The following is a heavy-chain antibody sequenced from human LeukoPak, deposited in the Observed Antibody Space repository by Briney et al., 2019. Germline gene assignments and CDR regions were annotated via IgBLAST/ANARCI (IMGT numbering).Heavy chain of an antibody. CDR1: GGSFSGYY. J-gene: IGHJ4*02. Sequence: PSETLSLTCAVYGGSFSGYYWSWSRQPPGKGLEWSGEINHSGSTNYNPSLKSRVTISVDTSKNQFSLKLSSVTAADTAVYYCASQGYGSGSRDYWGQGTLVTVSS. CDR3: ASQGYGSGSRDY. CDR2: INHSGST. V-gene: IGHV4-34*01. D-gene: IGHD3-10*01.